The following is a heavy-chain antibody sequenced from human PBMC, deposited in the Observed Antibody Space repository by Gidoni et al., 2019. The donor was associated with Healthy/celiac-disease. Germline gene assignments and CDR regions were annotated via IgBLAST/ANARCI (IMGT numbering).Heavy chain of an antibody. CDR2: ISWDGGST. CDR3: AKILYVLRFLEWLLSSWFDP. J-gene: IGHJ5*02. D-gene: IGHD3-3*01. V-gene: IGHV3-43*01. Sequence: EVQLVESGGVVVQPGGSLRLSCAASGFTFDDYTMHWVRQAPGKGLEWVSLISWDGGSTYYADSVKGRFTISRDNSKNSLYLQMNSLRTEDTALYYCAKILYVLRFLEWLLSSWFDPWGQGTLVTVSS. CDR1: GFTFDDYT.